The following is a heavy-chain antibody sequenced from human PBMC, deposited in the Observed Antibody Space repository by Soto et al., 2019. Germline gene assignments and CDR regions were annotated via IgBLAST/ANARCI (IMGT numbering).Heavy chain of an antibody. V-gene: IGHV1-69*13. D-gene: IGHD3-22*01. J-gene: IGHJ6*04. CDR2: IIPIFDIT. CDR1: GGTFRSYS. Sequence: SVKVSCKASGGTFRSYSISWVRQAPGQGLEWMGGIIPIFDITNYAQKFQGRVTITADESTSTAYMELSSLGSDDTAVYYCARPDEGGYSSNHHYYYALDVWGKGTTVTVS. CDR3: ARPDEGGYSSNHHYYYALDV.